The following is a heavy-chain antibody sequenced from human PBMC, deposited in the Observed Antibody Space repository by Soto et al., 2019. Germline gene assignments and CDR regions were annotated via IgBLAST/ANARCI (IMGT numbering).Heavy chain of an antibody. V-gene: IGHV1-18*04. CDR1: GYTFTSYG. Sequence: QVQLVQSGAEVKKPGASVKVSCKASGYTFTSYGISWVRQAPGQGLEWMGWISAYNGNTNYAQKLQGRGTMTTDTPTSTAYMELRSLRSDDTAVYYCAKVGGYCSGGSCYYYYGMDVWGQGTTVTVSS. J-gene: IGHJ6*02. CDR3: AKVGGYCSGGSCYYYYGMDV. CDR2: ISAYNGNT. D-gene: IGHD2-15*01.